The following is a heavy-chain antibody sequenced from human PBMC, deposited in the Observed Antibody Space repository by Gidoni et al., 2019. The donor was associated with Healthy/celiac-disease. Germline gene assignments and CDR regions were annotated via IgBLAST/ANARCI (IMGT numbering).Heavy chain of an antibody. V-gene: IGHV3-13*01. CDR2: SGTAGDT. D-gene: IGHD4-17*01. J-gene: IGHJ4*02. CDR3: ARGDTYGDYGGVDY. Sequence: EVQLVESGGGLVQPVGSLRLSCAASGFPFISYDMHWVRQATGKGLGWVSSSGTAGDTYYPGSVKGRFTISRENAKNSLYLQMNSLRAGDTAVYYCARGDTYGDYGGVDYWGQGTLVTVSS. CDR1: GFPFISYD.